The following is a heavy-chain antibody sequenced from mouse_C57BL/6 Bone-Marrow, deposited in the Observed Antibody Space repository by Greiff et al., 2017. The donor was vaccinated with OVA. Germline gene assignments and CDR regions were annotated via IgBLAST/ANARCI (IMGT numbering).Heavy chain of an antibody. J-gene: IGHJ4*01. V-gene: IGHV5-12*01. CDR3: ARLDAMDY. Sequence: DVKVEESGGALVQPGGSLKLSCAASGFTFSDFYMYWIRQTPEKRLEWVAYISNGGGSTYYPDTVKGRFTISRDNAKNTLYLQMSRLKSEDTAMYYCARLDAMDYWGQGTSVTVSS. CDR2: ISNGGGST. CDR1: GFTFSDFY.